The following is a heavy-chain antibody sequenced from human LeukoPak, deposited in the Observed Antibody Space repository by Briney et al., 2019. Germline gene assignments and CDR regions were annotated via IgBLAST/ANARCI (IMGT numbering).Heavy chain of an antibody. V-gene: IGHV4-39*01. Sequence: PSETLSLTCTVSGGSISSSSYYWGWIRQPPGKGLEWIGSIYYSGSTYYNPSLKSRVTISVDTSKNQFSLKLSSVTAAGTAVYYCARGRKAYYYGSGSYYRFDYWGQGTLVTVSS. CDR3: ARGRKAYYYGSGSYYRFDY. CDR1: GGSISSSSYY. D-gene: IGHD3-10*01. J-gene: IGHJ4*02. CDR2: IYYSGST.